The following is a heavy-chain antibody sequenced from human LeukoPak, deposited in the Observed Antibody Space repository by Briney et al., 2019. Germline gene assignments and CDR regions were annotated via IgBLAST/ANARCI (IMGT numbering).Heavy chain of an antibody. J-gene: IGHJ5*02. D-gene: IGHD2-15*01. CDR2: IYYSGGT. CDR3: ARTNMADCSGGGCYSSWFDP. CDR1: GGSISSNSYY. Sequence: PSETLSLTCTVSGGSISSNSYYWGWIRQPPGKGLEWIGSIYYSGGTYYNPSLKSRVTISVDTSKNQFSLKLSSVTAADTAVYYCARTNMADCSGGGCYSSWFDPWGQGTLVTVSS. V-gene: IGHV4-39*01.